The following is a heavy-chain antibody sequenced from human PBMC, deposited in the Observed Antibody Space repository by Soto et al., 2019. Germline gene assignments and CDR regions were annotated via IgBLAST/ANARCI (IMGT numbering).Heavy chain of an antibody. CDR2: ISSSSSYI. CDR3: ARGTVLRYFDWLLRPLDY. D-gene: IGHD3-9*01. Sequence: EVQLVESGGGLAKPGGSLRLSCAAPGFTFSSYSMNWVRQAPGKGLEWVSSISSSSSYIYYADSVKGRFTISRDNAKNSLYLQMNSLRAEDTAVYYCARGTVLRYFDWLLRPLDYWGQGTLVTVSS. V-gene: IGHV3-21*01. CDR1: GFTFSSYS. J-gene: IGHJ4*02.